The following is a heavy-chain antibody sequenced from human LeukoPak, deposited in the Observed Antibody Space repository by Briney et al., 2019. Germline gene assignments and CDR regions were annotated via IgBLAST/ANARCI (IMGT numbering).Heavy chain of an antibody. Sequence: ASVKVSCKASGYTFTGYYMHWVRQAPGQGLEWMGWINPNSGGTNYAQKFQGRVTMTRDTSIGTAYMELSSLRYDDTAVYYCGLVTSGNWWFDPWGQGTLVTVSS. D-gene: IGHD2-21*02. J-gene: IGHJ5*02. CDR1: GYTFTGYY. CDR2: INPNSGGT. CDR3: GLVTSGNWWFDP. V-gene: IGHV1-2*02.